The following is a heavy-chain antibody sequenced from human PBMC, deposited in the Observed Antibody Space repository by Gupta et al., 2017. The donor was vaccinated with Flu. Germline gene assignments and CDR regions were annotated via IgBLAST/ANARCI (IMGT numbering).Heavy chain of an antibody. CDR2: ISWNSGSI. J-gene: IGHJ4*02. CDR3: AKAQRIAVAGTLDY. D-gene: IGHD6-19*01. V-gene: IGHV3-9*01. Sequence: RAPGKGLEWVSGISWNSGSIGYADSVKGRFTISRDNAKNSLYLQMNSLRAEDTALYYCAKAQRIAVAGTLDYWGQGTLVTVSS.